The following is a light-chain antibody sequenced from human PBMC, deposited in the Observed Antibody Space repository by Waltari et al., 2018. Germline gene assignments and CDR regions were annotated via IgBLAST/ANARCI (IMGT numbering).Light chain of an antibody. CDR3: QQYNISPYT. V-gene: IGKV1-5*03. Sequence: DIQMTQSPSTLSASVGDRVTITCRASQSISNWLAWYQQKPGKAPKVLIYKSSSLESGVPSRCSGSGSETEFTLTISSLQPDDFATYYCQQYNISPYTFGQGTTLE. CDR1: QSISNW. J-gene: IGKJ2*01. CDR2: KSS.